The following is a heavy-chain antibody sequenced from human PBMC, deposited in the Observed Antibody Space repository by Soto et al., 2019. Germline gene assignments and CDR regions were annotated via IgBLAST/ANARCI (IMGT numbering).Heavy chain of an antibody. J-gene: IGHJ6*02. V-gene: IGHV4-30-4*01. Sequence: QVQLQESGPGLVKPSQTLSLTCTVSGGSISSGDYYWSWIRQPPGKGLEWIGYIYYSGSTYYNPSLKSRVTISVDTSKNQFSLKLSSVTAADTAVYYCARVGKVGYYDFWSGYFHYGMDVWVQGTTVTVSS. D-gene: IGHD3-3*01. CDR2: IYYSGST. CDR1: GGSISSGDYY. CDR3: ARVGKVGYYDFWSGYFHYGMDV.